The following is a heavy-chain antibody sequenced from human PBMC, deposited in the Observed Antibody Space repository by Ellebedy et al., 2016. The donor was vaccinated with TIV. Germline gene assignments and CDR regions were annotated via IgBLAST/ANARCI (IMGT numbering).Heavy chain of an antibody. CDR3: AARAVEMATIFVSTDAFDI. Sequence: PGGSLRLSCAASGFTFDDYAMHWVRQAPGKGLEWVSGISWNSGSIGYADSVKGRFTISRDNAKNSLYLQMNSLRAEDTALYYCAARAVEMATIFVSTDAFDIWGQGTMVTVSS. D-gene: IGHD5-24*01. V-gene: IGHV3-9*01. CDR1: GFTFDDYA. CDR2: ISWNSGSI. J-gene: IGHJ3*02.